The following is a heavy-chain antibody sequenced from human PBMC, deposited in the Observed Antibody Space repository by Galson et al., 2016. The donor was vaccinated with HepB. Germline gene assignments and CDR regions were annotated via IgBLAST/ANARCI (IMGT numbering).Heavy chain of an antibody. CDR2: MNPNSGET. D-gene: IGHD5-12*01. Sequence: SVKVSCKASGYTFTNYDINWVRQATGQGLEWMGRMNPNSGETRFAQNFQGRLTMTRDTSITTAYMELSSLGAEDTAVYYCARDMGESVDLPYWGQGALVTVSS. CDR3: ARDMGESVDLPY. CDR1: GYTFTNYD. V-gene: IGHV1-8*01. J-gene: IGHJ4*02.